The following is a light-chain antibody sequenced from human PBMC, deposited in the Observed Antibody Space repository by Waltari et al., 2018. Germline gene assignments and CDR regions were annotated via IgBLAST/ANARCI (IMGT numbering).Light chain of an antibody. CDR1: QGISSY. CDR2: AAS. Sequence: DIQLTQSPSFLSASVGDRVTITCRASQGISSYLSWYQQKPGKAPKLLIYAASPLQSAVPSRFSGSGSGTEFTLTISSLQSEDFATYYCQQRNSYPITFGQGTRLEIK. V-gene: IGKV1-9*01. J-gene: IGKJ5*01. CDR3: QQRNSYPIT.